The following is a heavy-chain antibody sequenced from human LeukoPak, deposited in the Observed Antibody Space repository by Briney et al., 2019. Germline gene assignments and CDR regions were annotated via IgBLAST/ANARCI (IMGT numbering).Heavy chain of an antibody. J-gene: IGHJ4*02. CDR1: GYSISSGYY. CDR3: ARAHYYDSSGYFFPDY. Sequence: SETLSLTCTVSGYSISSGYYWGWIRQPPGKGLEWIGSIYHSGFTYYNPSLKSRVTISVDTSKNQFSLKLSSVTAADTAVYYCARAHYYDSSGYFFPDYWGQGTLVTVS. CDR2: IYHSGFT. V-gene: IGHV4-38-2*02. D-gene: IGHD3-22*01.